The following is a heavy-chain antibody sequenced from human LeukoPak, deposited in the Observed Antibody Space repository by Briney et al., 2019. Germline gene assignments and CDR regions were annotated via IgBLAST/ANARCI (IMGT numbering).Heavy chain of an antibody. CDR3: ARDLGTTGTTGFDY. J-gene: IGHJ4*02. CDR1: GFTFSSYA. Sequence: GGSLRLSCAASGFTFSSYAMHWVRQAPGKGLEWVAVISYDGSNKYYADSVKGRFTISRDNSKNTLYLQMNSLRAEDTAVYYCARDLGTTGTTGFDYWGQGTLVTVSS. V-gene: IGHV3-30-3*01. CDR2: ISYDGSNK. D-gene: IGHD1-1*01.